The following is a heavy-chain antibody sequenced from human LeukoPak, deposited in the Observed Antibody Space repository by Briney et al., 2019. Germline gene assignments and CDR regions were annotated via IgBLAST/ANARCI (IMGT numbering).Heavy chain of an antibody. CDR3: AKVGVSGFRWIDY. CDR1: GFQFSNYA. Sequence: GGSLRLSCAASGFQFSNYAMRWVRQAPGKGLEWVSGISGGGGGTYYADSVKGRFTISRDNSKNALDLQMNSLRAEDTAIYYCAKVGVSGFRWIDYWGQGTAVTVSS. J-gene: IGHJ4*02. V-gene: IGHV3-23*01. CDR2: ISGGGGGT. D-gene: IGHD3-22*01.